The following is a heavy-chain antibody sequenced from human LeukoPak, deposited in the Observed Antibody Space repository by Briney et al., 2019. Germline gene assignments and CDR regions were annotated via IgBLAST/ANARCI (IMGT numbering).Heavy chain of an antibody. CDR1: GFTFSSYG. J-gene: IGHJ4*02. CDR3: AKGEGEYYYGSGNY. D-gene: IGHD3-10*01. Sequence: GGSLRLSCAASGFTFSSYGIYWVRQAPGKGLEWVAFIRYDGKDKHYSDSVKGRFTISRDNSKNTVYLQMDSLRAEDTAVYYCAKGEGEYYYGSGNYWGQGTLVTVSS. V-gene: IGHV3-30*02. CDR2: IRYDGKDK.